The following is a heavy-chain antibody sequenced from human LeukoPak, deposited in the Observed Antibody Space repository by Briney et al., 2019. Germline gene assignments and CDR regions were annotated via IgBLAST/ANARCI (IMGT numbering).Heavy chain of an antibody. V-gene: IGHV1-2*02. J-gene: IGHJ4*02. CDR3: ARGSIVGATFDYFDY. Sequence: ASVKVSCKASGGTFSSYAINWVRQAPGQGLEWMGWINPNSGGTNYAQKFQGRVTMTRDTSISTAYMDLSRLRSDDTAVYYCARGSIVGATFDYFDYWGQGTLVTVSS. CDR1: GGTFSSYA. CDR2: INPNSGGT. D-gene: IGHD1-26*01.